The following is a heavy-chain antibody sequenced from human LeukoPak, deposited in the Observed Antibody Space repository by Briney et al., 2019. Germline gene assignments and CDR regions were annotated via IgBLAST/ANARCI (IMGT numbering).Heavy chain of an antibody. Sequence: SVKVSCKASGGTFSSYGISWVRQAPGQGHEWKGGIIPIFGTANYAQKFQGRVTITADESTSTAYMELSSLRSEDTAVYYCARDQGYCGGDCYSTFDYWGQGTLVTVSS. J-gene: IGHJ4*02. D-gene: IGHD2-21*02. CDR3: ARDQGYCGGDCYSTFDY. CDR2: IIPIFGTA. V-gene: IGHV1-69*01. CDR1: GGTFSSYG.